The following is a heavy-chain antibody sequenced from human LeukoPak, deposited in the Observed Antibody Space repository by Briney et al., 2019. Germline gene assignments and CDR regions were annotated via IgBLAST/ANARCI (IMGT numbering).Heavy chain of an antibody. CDR3: AKTYSSSSRQCHF. D-gene: IGHD6-6*01. J-gene: IGHJ4*02. CDR2: ISGSGGST. CDR1: GFTFSSHA. Sequence: GGSLRLSCTASGFTFSSHAMSWVRQAPGRGLEWVSTISGSGGSTYYADSVKGRFTISRDNSKNTLCLQMNSLRAEETAVYYCAKTYSSSSRQCHFWGQGTLVTVSS. V-gene: IGHV3-23*01.